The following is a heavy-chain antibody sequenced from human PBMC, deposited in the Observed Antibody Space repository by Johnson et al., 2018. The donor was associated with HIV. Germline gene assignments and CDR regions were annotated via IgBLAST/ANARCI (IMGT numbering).Heavy chain of an antibody. Sequence: EVQLVESGGGLVEPGGSLRLSCAASGFTFNNAWMSWVRQAPGKGLEWVSVIYSGGSTYYADSVKGRFTISRDSSKNTVYLQMNNLRAEDTAVYNCARGVRGVIIDWGQGTMVAVSS. D-gene: IGHD3-10*01. V-gene: IGHV3-66*01. CDR2: IYSGGST. CDR1: GFTFNNAW. CDR3: ARGVRGVIID. J-gene: IGHJ3*01.